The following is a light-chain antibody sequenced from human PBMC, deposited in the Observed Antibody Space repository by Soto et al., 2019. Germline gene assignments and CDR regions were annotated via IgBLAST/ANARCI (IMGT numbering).Light chain of an antibody. CDR2: GES. Sequence: EIVMTQSPATLSVSPGERATLSCRASQSVSSNLAWYQQKPGQAPRLLIYGESARATGIPARFSGSGSGTEFTLTISSLQSEDFAVYFCQQYYDWPRPFGQGTKVDI. V-gene: IGKV3-15*01. J-gene: IGKJ1*01. CDR1: QSVSSN. CDR3: QQYYDWPRP.